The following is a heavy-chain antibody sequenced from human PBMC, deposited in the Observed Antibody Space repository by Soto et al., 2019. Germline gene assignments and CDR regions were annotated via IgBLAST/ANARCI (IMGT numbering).Heavy chain of an antibody. CDR3: ARIKGYAAFDI. CDR1: GFTFSVYD. V-gene: IGHV3-11*01. J-gene: IGHJ3*02. Sequence: PGGSLRLSCAASGFTFSVYDMSGTRQAPGKGLEWVSYISSSGSTIYYADSVKGRFTISRDTAKNSLYLQMNSLRAEDTAVYYCARIKGYAAFDIWGQGTLVTVSS. CDR2: ISSSGSTI. D-gene: IGHD5-12*01.